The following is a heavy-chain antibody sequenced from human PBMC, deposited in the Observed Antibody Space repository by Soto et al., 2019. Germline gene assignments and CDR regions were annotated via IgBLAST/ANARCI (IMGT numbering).Heavy chain of an antibody. Sequence: EVQLLESGGNLVQPGGSLRLSCAASGFTFDTYAMTWVRQAPGRGLEWVSTDLGTVTYYADSVKGRFTVSRDNSKNTLFLQMNSLRAEDTAVYYCTKRMVNGVSWASLGPWGQGTLVTVSS. J-gene: IGHJ5*02. D-gene: IGHD6-13*01. CDR1: GFTFDTYA. V-gene: IGHV3-23*01. CDR2: DLGTVT. CDR3: TKRMVNGVSWASLGP.